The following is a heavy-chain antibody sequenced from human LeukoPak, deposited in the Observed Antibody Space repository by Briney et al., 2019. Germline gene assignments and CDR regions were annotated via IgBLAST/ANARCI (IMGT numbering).Heavy chain of an antibody. D-gene: IGHD6-13*01. CDR2: IYSGGST. CDR1: GFTVSSNY. CDR3: ANLNWYRYYFDY. V-gene: IGHV3-53*01. Sequence: GGSLRLSCAASGFTVSSNYMSWVRQAPGKGLEWVSVIYSGGSTYYADSVKGRFTISRDNSKNTLYLQMNSLRAEDTAVYYCANLNWYRYYFDYWGQGTLVTVSS. J-gene: IGHJ4*02.